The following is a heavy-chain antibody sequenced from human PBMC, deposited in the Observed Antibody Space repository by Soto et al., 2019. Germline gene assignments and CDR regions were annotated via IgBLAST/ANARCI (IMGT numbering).Heavy chain of an antibody. D-gene: IGHD6-19*01. Sequence: QLQLQESASGLVKPSQTLSLTCAVSGDSISSGGYSWNWIRQPPGKGLEWIGYIYHSGFTLYNPSLTSRVTMAVDKSKNQFSLKLSSVTAADTAVYYCARARRDGWIFEYWCQGILVTVSS. CDR1: GDSISSGGYS. CDR3: ARARRDGWIFEY. J-gene: IGHJ4*02. V-gene: IGHV4-30-2*01. CDR2: IYHSGFT.